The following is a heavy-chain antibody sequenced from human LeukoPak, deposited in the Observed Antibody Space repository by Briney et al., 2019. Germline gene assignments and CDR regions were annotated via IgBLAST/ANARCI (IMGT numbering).Heavy chain of an antibody. CDR2: ISSSGSTI. V-gene: IGHV3-11*01. CDR1: GFTFSDYY. Sequence: PGGSLRLSCAASGFTFSDYYMRWVSQAPGKGLEWVSYISSSGSTIYYADSVKGRFTISRDNAKNSLYLQMNSLRAEDTAVYYCAARDDYGDSLIDYWGQGTLVTVSS. CDR3: AARDDYGDSLIDY. J-gene: IGHJ4*02. D-gene: IGHD4-17*01.